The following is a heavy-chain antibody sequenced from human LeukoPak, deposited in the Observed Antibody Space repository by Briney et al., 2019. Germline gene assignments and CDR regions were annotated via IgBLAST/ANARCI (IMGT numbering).Heavy chain of an antibody. D-gene: IGHD3-10*01. CDR2: INPSGGST. Sequence: ASAKVSCKASGYTFTTYYIHWGPQAPGQGLEWMGIINPSGGSTNYAQKFQGRVTMTRDTSTSTVYMGLSGLTSEDTGVYYCARDLRSGSVRFDYWGQGTLVTVSS. J-gene: IGHJ4*02. CDR1: GYTFTTYY. V-gene: IGHV1-46*01. CDR3: ARDLRSGSVRFDY.